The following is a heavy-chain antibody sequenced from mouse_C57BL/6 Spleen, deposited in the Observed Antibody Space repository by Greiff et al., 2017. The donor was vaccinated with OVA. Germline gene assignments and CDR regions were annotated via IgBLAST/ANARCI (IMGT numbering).Heavy chain of an antibody. V-gene: IGHV1-63*01. CDR3: ARGTYYYGSSRWYFDV. CDR2: IYPGGGYT. D-gene: IGHD1-1*01. Sequence: VQLQQSGAELVRPGTSVKMSCKASGYTFTNYWIGWAKQRPGHGLEWIGDIYPGGGYTNYNEKFKGKATLTADNSSSTAYMQFLSLTSEDSAVYYCARGTYYYGSSRWYFDVWGTGTTVTVSS. CDR1: GYTFTNYW. J-gene: IGHJ1*03.